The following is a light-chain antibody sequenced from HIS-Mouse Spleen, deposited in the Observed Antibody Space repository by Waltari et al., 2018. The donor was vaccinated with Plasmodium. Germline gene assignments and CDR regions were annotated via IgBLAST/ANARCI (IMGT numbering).Light chain of an antibody. CDR3: QQNYNTWT. CDR1: QSISSY. J-gene: IGKJ1*01. Sequence: IQMPQSPSSLSASVGDSVTITCRASQSISSYLNWYQQKPGKAPKLLIYAASSLQSGVPSRFSGSGSGTDFTLTISSLQPEDFATYYCQQNYNTWTFGQGTKVEIK. V-gene: IGKV1-39*01. CDR2: AAS.